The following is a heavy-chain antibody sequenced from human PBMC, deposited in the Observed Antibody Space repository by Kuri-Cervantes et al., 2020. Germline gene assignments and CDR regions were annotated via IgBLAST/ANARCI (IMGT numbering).Heavy chain of an antibody. V-gene: IGHV4-61*08. D-gene: IGHD2-15*01. J-gene: IGHJ4*02. CDR3: ARDVTIAVFSSPPDY. CDR2: TYYSGIT. CDR1: GGSISSGDYY. Sequence: SETLSLTCTVSGGSISSGDYYWSWIRQPPGKGLEWIGYTYYSGITNYSPSLKSRVTISVDMSKTQFTLKLTSVTAADTAVYYCARDVTIAVFSSPPDYWGQGTLVTVSS.